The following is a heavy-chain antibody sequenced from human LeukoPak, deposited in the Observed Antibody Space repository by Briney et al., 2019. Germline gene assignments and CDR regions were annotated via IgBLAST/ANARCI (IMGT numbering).Heavy chain of an antibody. CDR3: ARGSGRAAAGTVGGY. CDR1: GYTFTSYD. V-gene: IGHV1-18*04. J-gene: IGHJ4*02. CDR2: ISAYNGNT. Sequence: ASVKVSCKASGYTFTSYDISWGRQAPGQGLERMGWISAYNGNTNYAQKPQGRVTMTTDTSTSTAYMELRGVRSDDTAVYYCARGSGRAAAGTVGGYWGQGTLVTVSS. D-gene: IGHD6-13*01.